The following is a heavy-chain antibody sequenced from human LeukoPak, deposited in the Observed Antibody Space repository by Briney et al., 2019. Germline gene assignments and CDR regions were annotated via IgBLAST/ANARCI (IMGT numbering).Heavy chain of an antibody. CDR1: GYTLTSYY. V-gene: IGHV1-46*01. CDR2: INPSGGST. CDR3: AKDGRYCSSNTCYQYFDS. Sequence: ASVKVSCKASGYTLTSYYLHWVRQAPGQGLEWMAIINPSGGSTSHAQKFQGRVTMTRDTSASTVYMELSSLRAEDTAVYYCAKDGRYCSSNTCYQYFDSWGQGALVTVSS. J-gene: IGHJ4*02. D-gene: IGHD2-2*01.